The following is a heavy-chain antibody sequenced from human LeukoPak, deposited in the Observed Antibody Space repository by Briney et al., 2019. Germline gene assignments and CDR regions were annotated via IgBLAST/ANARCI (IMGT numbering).Heavy chain of an antibody. CDR1: GGSMSSYY. CDR3: ARVPKGRITMIVVVITGYFDY. V-gene: IGHV4-59*01. D-gene: IGHD3-22*01. Sequence: SETLSLTCTVSGGSMSSYYWSWIRQPPGKGLEWIGYIYYSGSTNYNPSLKSRVTISVDTSKNQFTLNLSSVTAADTAVYYCARVPKGRITMIVVVITGYFDYWGQGTLVTVSS. CDR2: IYYSGST. J-gene: IGHJ4*02.